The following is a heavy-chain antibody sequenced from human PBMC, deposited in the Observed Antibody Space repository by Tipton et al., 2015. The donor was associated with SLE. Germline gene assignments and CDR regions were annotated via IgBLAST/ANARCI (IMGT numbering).Heavy chain of an antibody. CDR3: ARENRGWAPDAFDI. CDR1: GGSISSHY. CDR2: IYYSWST. D-gene: IGHD6-19*01. V-gene: IGHV4-59*11. J-gene: IGHJ3*02. Sequence: LRLSCTVSGGSISSHYWSWIRQPPGKGLEWIGYIYYSWSTNDNPSLKSRVPISVDTSKNQFSLKLSSVTAADTAVSYCARENRGWAPDAFDIWCQEKMVTVSA.